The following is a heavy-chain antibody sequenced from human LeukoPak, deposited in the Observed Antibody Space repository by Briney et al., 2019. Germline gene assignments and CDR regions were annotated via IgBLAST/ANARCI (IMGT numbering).Heavy chain of an antibody. J-gene: IGHJ4*02. D-gene: IGHD1-26*01. CDR3: TTWVGAHFDF. Sequence: GGSLRLSCTASGFTFSAYNMNWVRQAPGRGLEWVSYISSGSSTIYHADSVKGRFTISRDNSKNTLYLQVNSLRAEDTAVYFCTTWVGAHFDFWGQGTLVTVSS. CDR1: GFTFSAYN. V-gene: IGHV3-48*01. CDR2: ISSGSSTI.